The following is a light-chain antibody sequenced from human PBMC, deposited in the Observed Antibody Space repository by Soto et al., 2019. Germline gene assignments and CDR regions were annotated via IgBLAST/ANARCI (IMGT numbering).Light chain of an antibody. CDR3: CSHGGSPPWV. V-gene: IGLV2-23*01. CDR1: NSDVENYNV. J-gene: IGLJ3*02. Sequence: QSALTQPASVSGSPGQSLTISCTGTNSDVENYNVVSWYQQHPGKAPKLMIYEGSKRASGVSNRFSGSKSGNTASLTISGLQAEDEADYYCCSHGGSPPWVFGGGTQLTVL. CDR2: EGS.